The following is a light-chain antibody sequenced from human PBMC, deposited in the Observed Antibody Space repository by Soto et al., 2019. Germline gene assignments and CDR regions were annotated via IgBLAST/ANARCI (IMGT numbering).Light chain of an antibody. Sequence: QSALTQPPSASGSPGQSVTISCTGTTSDVGGYDYVSWYQQHPGKAPKLMIYEVSKRPSGVPDRFSGSKSGSTASLTASGLQAEDEADYYCSSYAGSNNLVVFGGGTQLTVL. CDR3: SSYAGSNNLVV. V-gene: IGLV2-8*01. J-gene: IGLJ2*01. CDR1: TSDVGGYDY. CDR2: EVS.